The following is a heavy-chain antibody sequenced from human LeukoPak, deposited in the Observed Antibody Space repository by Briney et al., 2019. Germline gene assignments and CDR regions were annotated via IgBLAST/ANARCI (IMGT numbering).Heavy chain of an antibody. CDR3: AKDLLERRPYYFDY. CDR1: GFTFSNYA. Sequence: GGSLTLSCAASGFTFSNYAMTWVRQAPGKGLEWVSGISGSGGSTYYADSVRGRFTISRDNSKNMLNLQMHSLRAEDTAVYYCAKDLLERRPYYFDYWGQGTLATVSS. V-gene: IGHV3-23*01. J-gene: IGHJ4*02. D-gene: IGHD1-1*01. CDR2: ISGSGGST.